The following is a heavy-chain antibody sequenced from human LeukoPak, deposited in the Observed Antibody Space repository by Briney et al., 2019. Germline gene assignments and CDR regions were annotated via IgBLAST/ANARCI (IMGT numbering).Heavy chain of an antibody. Sequence: SETLSLTCTVSGGSISTRNYYWGWIRQPPGRGLEWIGSVYSSGSIYYNPSLKSRVTISVDTSKNQFSLHLSFVTAADTAVYYCAREVTRGGYNWFDPWGQGILVTVS. D-gene: IGHD3-10*01. CDR3: AREVTRGGYNWFDP. CDR2: VYSSGSI. CDR1: GGSISTRNYY. V-gene: IGHV4-39*07. J-gene: IGHJ5*02.